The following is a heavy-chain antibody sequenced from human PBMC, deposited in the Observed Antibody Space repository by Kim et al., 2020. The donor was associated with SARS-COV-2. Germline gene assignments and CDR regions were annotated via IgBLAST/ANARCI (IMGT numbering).Heavy chain of an antibody. CDR3: ARAHYGGNSFFHY. V-gene: IGHV1-2*02. D-gene: IGHD4-17*01. J-gene: IGHJ4*02. Sequence: AQKFQGRVTMTRDTSISTAYMELSRLRSDDTAVYYCARAHYGGNSFFHYWGQGTLVTVSS.